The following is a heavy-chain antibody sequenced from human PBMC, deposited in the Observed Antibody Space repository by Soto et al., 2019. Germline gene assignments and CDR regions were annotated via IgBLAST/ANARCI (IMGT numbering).Heavy chain of an antibody. CDR2: IIPIFGTA. D-gene: IGHD3-3*01. Sequence: ASVKVSCKASGGTFSSYAISWVRQAPGQGLEWMGGIIPIFGTANYAQKFQGRVAITADESTSTAYMELSSLRSEDTAVYYCARDIISREFWSGYFWFDPWGQGTLVPVSS. V-gene: IGHV1-69*13. J-gene: IGHJ5*02. CDR1: GGTFSSYA. CDR3: ARDIISREFWSGYFWFDP.